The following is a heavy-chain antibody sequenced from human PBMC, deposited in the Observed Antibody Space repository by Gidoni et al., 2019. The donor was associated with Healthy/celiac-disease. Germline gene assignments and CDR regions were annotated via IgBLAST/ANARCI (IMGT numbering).Heavy chain of an antibody. Sequence: QVQLVESGGGVVQPGRSLRLSCAASGFTFSSYGMHWVRQAPGTGLEWVAVIWYDGSNKYYADAVKGRFTISRDNSKNTLYLQMNSLRAEDTAVYYCARDVDYGDYIDYWGQGTLVTVCS. D-gene: IGHD4-17*01. CDR2: IWYDGSNK. J-gene: IGHJ4*02. V-gene: IGHV3-33*01. CDR1: GFTFSSYG. CDR3: ARDVDYGDYIDY.